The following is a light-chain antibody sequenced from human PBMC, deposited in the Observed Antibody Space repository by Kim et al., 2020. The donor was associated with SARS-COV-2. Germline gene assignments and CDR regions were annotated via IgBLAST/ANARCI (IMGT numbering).Light chain of an antibody. Sequence: EIVMTQSPATLSMSPGERATLSCRASQNIRADLAWYQQKSGQAPRLLIYDASSRATGVPARFTGSGSGTEFTLTINGLQSEDFAIYYCQQYNYWPPWTFGQGTKVEIK. CDR1: QNIRAD. V-gene: IGKV3-15*01. CDR2: DAS. CDR3: QQYNYWPPWT. J-gene: IGKJ1*01.